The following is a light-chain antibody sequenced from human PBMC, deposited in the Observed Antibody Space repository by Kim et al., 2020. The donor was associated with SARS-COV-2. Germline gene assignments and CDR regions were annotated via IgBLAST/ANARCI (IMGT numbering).Light chain of an antibody. CDR1: QSISIF. V-gene: IGKV1-5*03. CDR3: QQYHTYPWT. J-gene: IGKJ1*01. CDR2: RGS. Sequence: ASVGDRVTITCQASQSISIFLAWYQQKPGTAPKLLIYRGSTLESGVPSRFSGSGSGTEFTLTITSLQPDDFATYYCQQYHTYPWTFGQGTKVDIK.